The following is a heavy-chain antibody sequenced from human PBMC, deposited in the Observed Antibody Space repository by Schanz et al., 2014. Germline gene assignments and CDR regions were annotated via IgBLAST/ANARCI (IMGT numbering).Heavy chain of an antibody. CDR3: ARDRRNADLDY. CDR2: ISNSGDTA. D-gene: IGHD1-1*01. J-gene: IGHJ4*02. V-gene: IGHV3-23*01. CDR1: GFTFTNYA. Sequence: EVQLLESGGGLAQPGGSLRLSCSASGFTFTNYAMSWVRQAPGKGLEWVSLISNSGDTAYYADSVKGRFTISRDNAKNSLYLEMNSLRAEDTALYYCARDRRNADLDYWGQGTLVTVSS.